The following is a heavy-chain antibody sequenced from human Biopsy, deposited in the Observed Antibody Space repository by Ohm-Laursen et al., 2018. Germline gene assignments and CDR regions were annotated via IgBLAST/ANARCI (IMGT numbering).Heavy chain of an antibody. Sequence: SDTLSLTCTLSGDSISRSYWSWIRQSPGKGLEWVGHIFDRGTTNYNPSLKSRVTMSVDTSKKQFSLRMTSATAADTAVYYCAHGSGSYYKWDFWGRGTLVTVSS. J-gene: IGHJ4*02. CDR3: AHGSGSYYKWDF. D-gene: IGHD3-10*01. CDR1: GDSISRSY. V-gene: IGHV4-59*08. CDR2: IFDRGTT.